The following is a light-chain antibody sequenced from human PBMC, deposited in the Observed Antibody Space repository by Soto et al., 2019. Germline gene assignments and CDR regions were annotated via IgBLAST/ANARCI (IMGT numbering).Light chain of an antibody. V-gene: IGLV2-14*01. CDR3: SSYTRSTSYV. CDR2: DVS. J-gene: IGLJ1*01. CDR1: SSDVGGYNY. Sequence: QSVLTQPASVSGAPGQSSSISCTGTSSDVGGYNYVSWYQQHPGKAPKLMIYDVSNRPSGVSNRFSGSKSGNTASLTISGLQAEDEADYYCSSYTRSTSYVSGPGTKVTVL.